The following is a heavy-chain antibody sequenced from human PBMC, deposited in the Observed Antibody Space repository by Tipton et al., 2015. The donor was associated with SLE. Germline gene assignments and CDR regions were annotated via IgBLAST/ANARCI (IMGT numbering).Heavy chain of an antibody. D-gene: IGHD2-2*01. CDR2: IWYDGSKK. CDR1: GFTFSSYG. J-gene: IGHJ3*02. CDR3: AKVSLRRRAAANDAFDI. V-gene: IGHV3-30*18. Sequence: SLRLSCAASGFTFSSYGTYWVRQAPGKGLEWVAVIWYDGSKKYYAESVKGRFTISRDNSKNTLYLQMNSLRAEDTAVYYCAKVSLRRRAAANDAFDIWGQGTMVTVSS.